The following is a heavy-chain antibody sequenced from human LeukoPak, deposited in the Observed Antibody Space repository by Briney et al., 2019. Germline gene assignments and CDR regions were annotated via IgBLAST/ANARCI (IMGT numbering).Heavy chain of an antibody. V-gene: IGHV1-18*01. J-gene: IGHJ6*02. D-gene: IGHD4-23*01. CDR3: ARTGGHSDLYYYYAMDV. CDR2: ISGYNGKT. Sequence: GASVKVSCKTSGYTFSNYVVSWVRQAPGQGLEWMGWISGYNGKTDSAQKVQGRVTMTTDTSTSTAYMELRSLRSDDTAVYYCARTGGHSDLYYYYAMDVWGQGTTVTVSS. CDR1: GYTFSNYV.